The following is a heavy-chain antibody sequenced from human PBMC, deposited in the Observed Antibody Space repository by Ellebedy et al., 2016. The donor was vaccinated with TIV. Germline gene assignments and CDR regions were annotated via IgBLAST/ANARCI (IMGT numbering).Heavy chain of an antibody. J-gene: IGHJ4*02. CDR2: ISVSGGST. D-gene: IGHD3-10*01. Sequence: GESLKISXAASGFTFSSYAMSCFRHAPGMGLEWVSAISVSGGSTYYADSVKGRFTISRDNSKNTLYLQMNSLRAEDTAVYYCARRGRGPVGFDYWGQGTLVTVSS. CDR3: ARRGRGPVGFDY. CDR1: GFTFSSYA. V-gene: IGHV3-23*01.